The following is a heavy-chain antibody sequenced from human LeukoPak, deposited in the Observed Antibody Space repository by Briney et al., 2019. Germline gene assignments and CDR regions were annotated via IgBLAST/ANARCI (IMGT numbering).Heavy chain of an antibody. CDR2: IYHSGST. D-gene: IGHD4-11*01. Sequence: SETLSLTCTVSGYSISSGYYWGWIRQPPGKGLEWIGSIYHSGSTYYNPSLKSRVTLSLDKSKNQFSLQLSSVTAADTAVYYCAKSYSNYPPYFDYWGQGTLVTVSS. J-gene: IGHJ4*02. V-gene: IGHV4-38-2*02. CDR3: AKSYSNYPPYFDY. CDR1: GYSISSGYY.